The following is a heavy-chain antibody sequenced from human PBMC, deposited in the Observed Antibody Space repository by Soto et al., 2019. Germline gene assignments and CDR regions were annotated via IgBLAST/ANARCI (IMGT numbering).Heavy chain of an antibody. Sequence: PVGSLRLSCAVSGFIFHRYSIPRVRQAPWNGLEWVANLTQEGTKKYYVDSLKGRFTISRDNAKSSLYLQMDSLRAEETAVSYCVRVNDHSETSDYFGPGDYWGHGILVT. CDR2: LTQEGTKK. D-gene: IGHD3-9*01. CDR1: GFIFHRYS. V-gene: IGHV3-7*01. J-gene: IGHJ4*01. CDR3: VRVNDHSETSDYFGPGDY.